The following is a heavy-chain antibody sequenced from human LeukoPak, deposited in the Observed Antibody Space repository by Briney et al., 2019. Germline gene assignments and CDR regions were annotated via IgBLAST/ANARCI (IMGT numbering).Heavy chain of an antibody. CDR3: ASGPAPRDYEAHFDY. Sequence: GGSLRLSCAASGFTFSSYAMHWVRQAPGPGLEWVAVISYDGSNKYYADSVKGRFTISRDNSKNTLYLQMNSLRAEDTAVYYCASGPAPRDYEAHFDYWGQGTLVTVSS. J-gene: IGHJ4*02. CDR2: ISYDGSNK. V-gene: IGHV3-30-3*01. D-gene: IGHD4-17*01. CDR1: GFTFSSYA.